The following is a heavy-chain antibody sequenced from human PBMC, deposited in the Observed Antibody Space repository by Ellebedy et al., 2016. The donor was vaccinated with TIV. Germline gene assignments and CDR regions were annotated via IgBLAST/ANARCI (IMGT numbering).Heavy chain of an antibody. D-gene: IGHD3-9*01. V-gene: IGHV3-33*01. CDR3: AREVLRYLGMDV. J-gene: IGHJ6*02. Sequence: GGSLRLXXAASGFTFSSYGMHWVRQAPGKGLEWVAVIWYDGSNKYYADSVKGRFTISRDNSKNTLYLQMNSLRAEDTAVYYCAREVLRYLGMDVWGQGTTATVSS. CDR1: GFTFSSYG. CDR2: IWYDGSNK.